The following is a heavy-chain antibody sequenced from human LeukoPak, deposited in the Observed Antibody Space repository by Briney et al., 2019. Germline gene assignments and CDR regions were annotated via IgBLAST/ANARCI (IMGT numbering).Heavy chain of an antibody. Sequence: SETLSLTCAVYGGSFSDYYWSWIRQPPGKGLEWIGEINHSGSTNYYPSLKSRVTISVDTSKNRFSLKLSSLTAADTAVYYCARHRTIYYDNSGYWVWGQGTLVTVSS. CDR2: INHSGST. CDR1: GGSFSDYY. CDR3: ARHRTIYYDNSGYWV. J-gene: IGHJ4*02. V-gene: IGHV4-34*01. D-gene: IGHD3-22*01.